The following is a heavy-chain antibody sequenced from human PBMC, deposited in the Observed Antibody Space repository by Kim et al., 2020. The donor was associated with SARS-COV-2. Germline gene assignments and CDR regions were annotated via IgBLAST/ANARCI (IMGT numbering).Heavy chain of an antibody. J-gene: IGHJ5*02. D-gene: IGHD6-13*01. CDR3: ARESAAAWNWFDP. CDR1: GFAVSSNY. CDR2: IYSGGST. V-gene: IGHV3-53*01. Sequence: GGSLRLSCAASGFAVSSNYMSWVRQAPGKGLEWVSLIYSGGSTYYADSVKGRFTISRDNSKNTLYLQMNSLRAEDTAVYYCARESAAAWNWFDPWGQGT.